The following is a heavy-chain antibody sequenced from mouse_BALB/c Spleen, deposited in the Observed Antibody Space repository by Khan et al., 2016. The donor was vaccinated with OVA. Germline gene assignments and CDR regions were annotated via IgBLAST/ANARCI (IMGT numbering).Heavy chain of an antibody. J-gene: IGHJ3*01. Sequence: QVQLQQSGAELARPGASVKMSCKASGYTFTSYTIHWIKLRPGQGLEWIGYINPSNGYTTYNQKFKDKATLTADKSSTTAYMELSSLTSDDSALYNCVRDGAYHRNDGWFAYWGQGTLVTVSA. D-gene: IGHD2-14*01. CDR3: VRDGAYHRNDGWFAY. CDR2: INPSNGYT. CDR1: GYTFTSYT. V-gene: IGHV1-4*01.